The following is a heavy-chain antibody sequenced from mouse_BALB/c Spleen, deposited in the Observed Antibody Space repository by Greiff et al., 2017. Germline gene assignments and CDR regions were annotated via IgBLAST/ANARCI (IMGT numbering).Heavy chain of an antibody. Sequence: QVQLQQSGAELVRPGVSVKISCKGSGYTFTDYAMHWVKQSHAKSLEWIGVISTYYGDASYNQKFKGKATMTVDKSSSTAYMELARLTSEDSAIYYCARGRYDDYAMDYWGQGTSVTVSS. CDR1: GYTFTDYA. CDR3: ARGRYDDYAMDY. V-gene: IGHV1S137*01. D-gene: IGHD2-14*01. J-gene: IGHJ4*01. CDR2: ISTYYGDA.